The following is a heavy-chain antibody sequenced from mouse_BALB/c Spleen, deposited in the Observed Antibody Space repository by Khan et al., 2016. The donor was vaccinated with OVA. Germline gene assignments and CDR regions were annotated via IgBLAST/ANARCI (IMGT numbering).Heavy chain of an antibody. D-gene: IGHD1-2*01. CDR2: ISYSGST. Sequence: EVQLQESGPGLVKPSQSLYLTCTVTGYSITSGYGWNWIRQFPGNKLEWMGYISYSGSTNYNPSLKSRISITRDTSKNQFFLPLNSVTTEDTATYYCARTARIKYWGQGTTLTVSS. CDR3: ARTARIKY. J-gene: IGHJ2*01. V-gene: IGHV3-2*02. CDR1: GYSITSGYG.